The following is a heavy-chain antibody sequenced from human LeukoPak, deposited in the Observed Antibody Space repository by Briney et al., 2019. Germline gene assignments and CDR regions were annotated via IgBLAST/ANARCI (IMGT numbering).Heavy chain of an antibody. CDR2: IKSDGST. V-gene: IGHV3-74*01. J-gene: IGHJ1*01. D-gene: IGHD3-3*01. CDR3: ARAPSEIGGYYPEYFRH. CDR1: GFTFSTYW. Sequence: GGSLRLSCAASGFTFSTYWMHWVRQAPGKGLVWVSRIKSDGSTNYADSVKGRFTISRDTAKNTLSLQMHSLRPEDTGVYYCARAPSEIGGYYPEYFRHWGQGTLVTVSS.